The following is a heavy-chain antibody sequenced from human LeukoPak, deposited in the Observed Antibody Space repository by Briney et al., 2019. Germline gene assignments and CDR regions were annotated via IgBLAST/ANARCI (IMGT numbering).Heavy chain of an antibody. V-gene: IGHV4-61*01. CDR1: GGSVSSGSYY. CDR2: IFYGGST. D-gene: IGHD7-27*01. J-gene: IGHJ4*02. Sequence: SETLSLTCTVSGGSVSSGSYYWSWIRQPPGRGLEWIGYIFYGGSTNYNPSLKSRVTISVDTTKNQFSLKLSSVTAADTAVYYCARVPLGITHFDYWGQGTLVTVSS. CDR3: ARVPLGITHFDY.